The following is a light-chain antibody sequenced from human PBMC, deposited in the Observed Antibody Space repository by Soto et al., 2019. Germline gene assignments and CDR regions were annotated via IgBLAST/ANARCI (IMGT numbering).Light chain of an antibody. Sequence: QSALTQPASVSGSPGQSITISCTGSSSDVGGYNYVSWYQQDPGKAPKVLIFDVAIRPSGVSHRFSASKSGNTASLTISGLQADDGADYYCVSYTSSGTYVFGTGTKVTVL. J-gene: IGLJ1*01. CDR3: VSYTSSGTYV. CDR1: SSDVGGYNY. CDR2: DVA. V-gene: IGLV2-14*03.